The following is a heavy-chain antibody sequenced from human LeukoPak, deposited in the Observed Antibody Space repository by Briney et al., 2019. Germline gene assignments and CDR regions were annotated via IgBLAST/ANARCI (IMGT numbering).Heavy chain of an antibody. CDR1: GFTFSSYG. Sequence: PGGSLRLSCAASGFTFSSYGMLWVRQAPGKGLVWVAVISYDGSNKYYADSVKGRFTISRDNSKNTLYLQMNSLRAEDTAVYYCAKGATVIHWGQGTLVTVSS. J-gene: IGHJ4*02. V-gene: IGHV3-30*18. CDR2: ISYDGSNK. D-gene: IGHD4-17*01. CDR3: AKGATVIH.